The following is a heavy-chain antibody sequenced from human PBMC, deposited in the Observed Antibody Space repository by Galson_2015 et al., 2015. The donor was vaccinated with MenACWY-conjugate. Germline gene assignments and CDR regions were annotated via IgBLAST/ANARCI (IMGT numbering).Heavy chain of an antibody. J-gene: IGHJ4*02. Sequence: SVKVSCKASGYSFTSYYINWVRQAPGQGLEWVGVIDPVRDTTKYAQNFQGRVSMTRDTSTTTVFMELSILRSEDTAVHYCARSPLRWNDPGPFDYWGQGTLVTVSS. V-gene: IGHV1-46*01. CDR3: ARSPLRWNDPGPFDY. CDR1: GYSFTSYY. CDR2: IDPVRDTT. D-gene: IGHD1-1*01.